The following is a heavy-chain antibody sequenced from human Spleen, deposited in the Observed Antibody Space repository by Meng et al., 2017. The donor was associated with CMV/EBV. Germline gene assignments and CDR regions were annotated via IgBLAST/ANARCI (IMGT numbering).Heavy chain of an antibody. J-gene: IGHJ6*02. CDR3: ARDYSSSSKGMDV. Sequence: SETLSLTCTVSDGSVSSDTYYWSWIRQYPGKGLEWIGYIYYSGSTYYNPSLKNRVTISIDTSKNQFSLKLNSVTAADTAVYYCARDYSSSSKGMDVWGQGTTVTVSS. V-gene: IGHV4-31*03. CDR1: DGSVSSDTYY. D-gene: IGHD6-6*01. CDR2: IYYSGST.